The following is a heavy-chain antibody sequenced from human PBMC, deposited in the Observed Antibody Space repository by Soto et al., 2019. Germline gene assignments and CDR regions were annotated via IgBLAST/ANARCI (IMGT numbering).Heavy chain of an antibody. CDR2: ISYDDRNK. CDR3: ANLGGGYCTSTDCPDY. CDR1: GFTFSSYG. D-gene: IGHD2-2*01. Sequence: GGSLRLSCAASGFTFSSYGMHWVRQAPGKGLEWVAVISYDDRNKYYADSVKGRFTISRDNSKNTLYLQMHSLRAEDTAVYYCANLGGGYCTSTDCPDYWGQGSLVTVSS. J-gene: IGHJ4*02. V-gene: IGHV3-30*18.